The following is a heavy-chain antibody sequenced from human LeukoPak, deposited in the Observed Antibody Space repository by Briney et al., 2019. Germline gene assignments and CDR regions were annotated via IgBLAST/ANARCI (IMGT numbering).Heavy chain of an antibody. D-gene: IGHD6-13*01. Sequence: ASVKVSCKASGYTFTSYGISWVRQAPGQGLEWMGWINPNSGGTNYAQKFQGWVTMTRDTSISTAYMGLSRLRSDDTAVYYCARGAAAGTYYYYGMDVWGQGTTVTVSS. CDR1: GYTFTSYG. CDR2: INPNSGGT. V-gene: IGHV1-2*04. J-gene: IGHJ6*02. CDR3: ARGAAAGTYYYYGMDV.